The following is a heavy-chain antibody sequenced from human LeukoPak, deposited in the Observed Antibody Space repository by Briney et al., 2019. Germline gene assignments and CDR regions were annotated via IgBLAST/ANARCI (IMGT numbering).Heavy chain of an antibody. CDR3: ASYYFHGGPGY. D-gene: IGHD3-22*01. CDR2: IYYSGST. J-gene: IGHJ4*02. CDR1: GGSISSSSYY. Sequence: SETPSLTCTVSGGSISSSSYYWGWIRQPPGKGLEWIGSIYYSGSTYYNPSLKSRVTISVDTSKNQFSLKLSSVTAADTAVYYCASYYFHGGPGYWGQGTLVTVSS. V-gene: IGHV4-39*05.